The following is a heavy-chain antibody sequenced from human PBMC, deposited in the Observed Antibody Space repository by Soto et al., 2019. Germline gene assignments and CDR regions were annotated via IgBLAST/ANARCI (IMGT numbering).Heavy chain of an antibody. CDR1: GFTFSSYG. CDR2: ISYDGSNK. Sequence: GGSLRLSCAASGFTFSSYGMHWVRQAPGKGLEWVAVISYDGSNKYYADSVKGRFTISRDNSKNTLYLQMNSLRAEDTAVYYCAKDRGGYCSGGSCPAGWFDPWGQGTLVTVSS. V-gene: IGHV3-30*18. CDR3: AKDRGGYCSGGSCPAGWFDP. D-gene: IGHD2-15*01. J-gene: IGHJ5*02.